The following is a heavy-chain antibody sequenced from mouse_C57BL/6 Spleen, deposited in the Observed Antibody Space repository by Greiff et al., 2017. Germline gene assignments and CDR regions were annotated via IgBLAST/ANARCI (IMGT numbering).Heavy chain of an antibody. Sequence: QVQLQQSGPELVKPGASVKISCKASGYSFTSYYIHWVKQRPGQGLEWIGWIYPGSGNTKYNEKFKGKATLTADTSSSTAYKQLSSLTSEDSAVYYCARGGYYGSSYGDAMDYWGQGTSVTVSS. CDR1: GYSFTSYY. D-gene: IGHD1-1*01. CDR2: IYPGSGNT. J-gene: IGHJ4*01. V-gene: IGHV1-66*01. CDR3: ARGGYYGSSYGDAMDY.